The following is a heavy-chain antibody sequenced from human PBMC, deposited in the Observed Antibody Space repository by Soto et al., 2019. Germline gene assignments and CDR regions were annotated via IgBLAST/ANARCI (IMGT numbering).Heavy chain of an antibody. CDR3: AHKGGGDRILDY. J-gene: IGHJ4*02. V-gene: IGHV2-5*02. CDR2: IYWDDAK. D-gene: IGHD3-16*01. Sequence: QITLKESGPTLVKPTQTLTLTCTFSGFSLSASGVGVGWIRQPPGKALEWLAIIYWDDAKHYSPSLKSSLTTPKDTAKNPVVLKMTNMAPVDTATYYCAHKGGGDRILDYWGQGTLVTVSS. CDR1: GFSLSASGVG.